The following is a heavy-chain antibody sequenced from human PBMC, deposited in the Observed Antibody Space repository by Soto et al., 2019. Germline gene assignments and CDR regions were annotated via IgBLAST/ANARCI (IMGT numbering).Heavy chain of an antibody. J-gene: IGHJ4*02. CDR3: AKDRVGGTFYTPLGF. D-gene: IGHD1-7*01. CDR1: GFNFDNYG. CDR2: ITYDESNK. V-gene: IGHV3-30*18. Sequence: GGSLRLSCQASGFNFDNYGMHWVRQAPGKGLEWVAVITYDESNKYYADSVKGRFTISRDNSKNTLSLHLNTLKPEDTAVYHCAKDRVGGTFYTPLGFWGQGTLVTVSS.